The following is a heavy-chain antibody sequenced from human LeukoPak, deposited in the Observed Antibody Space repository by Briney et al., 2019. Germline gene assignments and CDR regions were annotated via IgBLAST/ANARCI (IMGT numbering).Heavy chain of an antibody. CDR2: ISYGGST. D-gene: IGHD2-21*01. CDR3: ARQALWFFDH. CDR1: GGSISSNSNY. Sequence: NPSETLSLTCTVSGGSISSNSNYWAWIRQPPGRGLEWIGSISYGGSTYYSPSLESRVTISVDTSKNQFSLRLSSVTAAGTAVYHCARQALWFFDHWGQGTLVTVSS. V-gene: IGHV4-39*01. J-gene: IGHJ4*02.